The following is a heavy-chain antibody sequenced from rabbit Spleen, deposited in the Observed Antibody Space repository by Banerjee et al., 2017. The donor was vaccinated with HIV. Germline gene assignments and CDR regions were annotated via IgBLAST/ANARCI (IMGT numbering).Heavy chain of an antibody. V-gene: IGHV1S45*01. J-gene: IGHJ3*01. CDR2: IDTNDGDT. CDR1: GFSFSSSYY. D-gene: IGHD6-1*01. Sequence: QQQLEESGGGLVQPEGSLTLTCTASGFSFSSSYYMCWVRQAPGKGLEWIACIDTNDGDTDYANWPKGRFTISKTSSTVDLKMTSLTVADTATYFCVRGGVGGYGYALWGQGTLVTVS. CDR3: VRGGVGGYGYAL.